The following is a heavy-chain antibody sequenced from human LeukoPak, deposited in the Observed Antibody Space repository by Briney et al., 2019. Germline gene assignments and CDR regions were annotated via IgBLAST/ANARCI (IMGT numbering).Heavy chain of an antibody. V-gene: IGHV3-74*01. J-gene: IGHJ5*02. Sequence: GGSLRLSCAASGFTFSSYWMHWVRQAPGKGLVWVSRINSDGSSTSYADSVKGRFTISRDNAKNTLYLQMNSLRAEDTAVYYCARSDYYYGSGSYLDWFDPWGQGTLVTVSS. CDR2: INSDGSST. CDR1: GFTFSSYW. D-gene: IGHD3-10*01. CDR3: ARSDYYYGSGSYLDWFDP.